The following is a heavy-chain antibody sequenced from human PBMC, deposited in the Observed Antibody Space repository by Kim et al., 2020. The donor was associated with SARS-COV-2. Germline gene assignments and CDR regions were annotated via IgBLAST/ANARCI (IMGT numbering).Heavy chain of an antibody. V-gene: IGHV7-4-1*02. Sequence: ASVKVXCKAXGYTXTXYAMNWVRQAPGQGLEWMGWINTNTGNPTYAQGFTGRFVFSLDTSVSTAYLQISSLKAEDTAVYYCARVGSSSWYVDYYYGMDVWGQGTTVTVSS. CDR1: GYTXTXYA. J-gene: IGHJ6*02. CDR3: ARVGSSSWYVDYYYGMDV. CDR2: INTNTGNP. D-gene: IGHD6-13*01.